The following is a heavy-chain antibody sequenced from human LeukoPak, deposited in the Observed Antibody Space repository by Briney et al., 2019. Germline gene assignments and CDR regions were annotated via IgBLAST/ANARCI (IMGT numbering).Heavy chain of an antibody. D-gene: IGHD1-1*01. CDR3: ARFPPSTSGSYYYYMDV. V-gene: IGHV3-20*04. J-gene: IGHJ6*03. CDR2: INWNGGST. Sequence: PGGSLRLSCAASGFTLDNYGMSWARQAPGKGLEWVPGINWNGGSTSYADSVKGRFTISRDNAKNSLYVQMDSLRAEDTALYYCARFPPSTSGSYYYYMDVWGKGTTVTVSS. CDR1: GFTLDNYG.